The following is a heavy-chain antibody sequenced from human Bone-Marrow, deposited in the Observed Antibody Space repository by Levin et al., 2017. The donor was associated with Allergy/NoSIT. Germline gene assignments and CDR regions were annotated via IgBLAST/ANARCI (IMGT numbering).Heavy chain of an antibody. CDR2: MSYDESNK. Sequence: PGGSLRLSCEASGFTLSNFGMHWVRQAPGKGLEWVAVMSYDESNKFYADSVEGRFSISRDTSKDTVYLQMNSLRVEDTAVYYCARDFRPGVIRGLIYNWFDPWGQGTLVTVSS. D-gene: IGHD3-10*01. CDR1: GFTLSNFG. J-gene: IGHJ5*02. CDR3: ARDFRPGVIRGLIYNWFDP. V-gene: IGHV3-30-3*01.